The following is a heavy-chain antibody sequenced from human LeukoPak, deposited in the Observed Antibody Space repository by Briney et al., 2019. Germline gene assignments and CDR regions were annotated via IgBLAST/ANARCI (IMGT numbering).Heavy chain of an antibody. CDR3: ARRYCSSTTCSTFDY. J-gene: IGHJ4*02. V-gene: IGHV4-39*01. CDR1: GGSISSSSYY. CDR2: ICYSGSA. D-gene: IGHD2-2*02. Sequence: SETLSLTCTVSGGSISSSSYYWGWIRQPPGKGLEWIGSICYSGSAYYNPSLKSRLTISADTSKNQFSLRLSSVTAADTAVYFCARRYCSSTTCSTFDYWGQGTLVTVSS.